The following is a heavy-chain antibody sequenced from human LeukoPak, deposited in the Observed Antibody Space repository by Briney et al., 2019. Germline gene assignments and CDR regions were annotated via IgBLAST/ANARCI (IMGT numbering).Heavy chain of an antibody. V-gene: IGHV5-51*01. CDR3: ARLQTTSLWFDP. Sequence: GESLKISCKASGYSFTNYLIVWVRQMPGKGLEWMGIIYPGDSNPRYSPSFQGHVSISADKSISTAYLQWSSLKASDTAMYYCARLQTTSLWFDPWGQGTLVTVSS. CDR2: IYPGDSNP. D-gene: IGHD2-2*01. J-gene: IGHJ5*02. CDR1: GYSFTNYL.